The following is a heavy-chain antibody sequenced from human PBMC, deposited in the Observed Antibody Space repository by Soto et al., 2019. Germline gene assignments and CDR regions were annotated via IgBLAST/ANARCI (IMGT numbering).Heavy chain of an antibody. CDR3: ARGGAGVRFLGWLRDWFDA. V-gene: IGHV4-34*01. J-gene: IGHJ5*02. CDR1: GGSFSGYY. D-gene: IGHD3-3*01. CDR2: INHSGST. Sequence: SETLSLTCAVYGGSFSGYYWSWIRQPPGKGLEWIGEINHSGSTNYNPSLKSRVTISVDTSKNQFSLKLSSVTAADTAVYYCARGGAGVRFLGWLRDWFDACGQGTQVTVSS.